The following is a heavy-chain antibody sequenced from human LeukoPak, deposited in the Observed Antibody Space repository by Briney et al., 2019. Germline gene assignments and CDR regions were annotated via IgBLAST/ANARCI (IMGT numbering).Heavy chain of an antibody. D-gene: IGHD5-18*01. Sequence: SVKVSCKASGGTFSSYAISWVRQAPGQGLEWMGGIIPIFGTANYAQKFQGRVTITADKSTSTAYMELSSLRSEDTAVYYCARGHEDTAMVTRWFDPWGQGTLVAVSS. J-gene: IGHJ5*02. CDR2: IIPIFGTA. CDR3: ARGHEDTAMVTRWFDP. CDR1: GGTFSSYA. V-gene: IGHV1-69*06.